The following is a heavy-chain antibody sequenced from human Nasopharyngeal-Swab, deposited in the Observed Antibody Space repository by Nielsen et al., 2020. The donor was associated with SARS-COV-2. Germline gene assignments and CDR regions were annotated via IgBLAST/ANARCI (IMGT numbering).Heavy chain of an antibody. Sequence: SLKISCAASGFTFDDYAMHWVRQAPGKGLEWVSGISWNSGSIGYADSVKGRFTISRDNAKNSLYLQMNSLRAEDTALYYCAKDSSPAAGDYYYMDVWGKGTTVTVSS. V-gene: IGHV3-9*01. J-gene: IGHJ6*03. CDR3: AKDSSPAAGDYYYMDV. D-gene: IGHD2-2*01. CDR2: ISWNSGSI. CDR1: GFTFDDYA.